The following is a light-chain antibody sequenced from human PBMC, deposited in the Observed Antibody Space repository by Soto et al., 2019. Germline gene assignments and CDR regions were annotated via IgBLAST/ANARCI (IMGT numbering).Light chain of an antibody. CDR1: SSNIGAGYD. CDR2: DNF. V-gene: IGLV1-40*01. J-gene: IGLJ2*01. Sequence: QSVLTQPPSVSGAPGQRVTISCTGSSSNIGAGYDVNWYQQLPGTAPKLLIYDNFNRPSGVPDRFSGSKSGTSASLAITGLQAEDEADYYCQSYDSSLSGSVVFGGGTKVTGL. CDR3: QSYDSSLSGSVV.